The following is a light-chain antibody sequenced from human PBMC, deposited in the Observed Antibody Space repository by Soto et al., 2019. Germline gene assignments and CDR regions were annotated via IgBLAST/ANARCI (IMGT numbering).Light chain of an antibody. V-gene: IGLV1-44*01. Sequence: QSVLTQPPSASGTPGQRVTISCSGSNSNIGSNTVNWYQQHPGTAPKLLIYYDNLRPSGVPDRISGSKSGTSASLAISGLQSDDEADYYCAAWDDSLNGLVFGTGTKLTVL. CDR1: NSNIGSNT. CDR2: YDN. CDR3: AAWDDSLNGLV. J-gene: IGLJ1*01.